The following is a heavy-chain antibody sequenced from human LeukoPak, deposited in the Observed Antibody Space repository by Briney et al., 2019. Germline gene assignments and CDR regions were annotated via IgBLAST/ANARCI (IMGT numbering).Heavy chain of an antibody. V-gene: IGHV5-51*01. CDR1: GYSFTSYW. CDR3: ASQRAGRDYYDSSGYYWRAFDI. D-gene: IGHD3-22*01. Sequence: GESLKISCKGSGYSFTSYWIGWVRQMPGKGLEGMGIIYPGDSDTRYSPSFQGQVPISADKSISTAYLQWSSRMASDTAMYYCASQRAGRDYYDSSGYYWRAFDIWGQGTMVTVSS. J-gene: IGHJ3*02. CDR2: IYPGDSDT.